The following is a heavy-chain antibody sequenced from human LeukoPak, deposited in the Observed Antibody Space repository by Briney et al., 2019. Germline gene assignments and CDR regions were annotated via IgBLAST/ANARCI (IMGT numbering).Heavy chain of an antibody. CDR2: IYTSGST. D-gene: IGHD3-22*01. CDR1: GGSISSGSYY. CDR3: ARVGKYYYDSSGYYTISYYYYYMDV. Sequence: PSETLSLTCTVSGGSISSGSYYWSWIRQPAGKGLEWIGRIYTSGSTNYNPSLKSRVTMSVDTSKNQFSLKLSSVTAADTAVYYCARVGKYYYDSSGYYTISYYYYYMDVWGKGTTVTVSS. J-gene: IGHJ6*03. V-gene: IGHV4-61*02.